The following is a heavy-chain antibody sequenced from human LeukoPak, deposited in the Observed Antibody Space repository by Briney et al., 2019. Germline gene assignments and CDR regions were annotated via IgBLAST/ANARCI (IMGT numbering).Heavy chain of an antibody. D-gene: IGHD3-22*01. V-gene: IGHV3-11*01. Sequence: PGRSLRLSCAASGFTFSDYYMSWIRQAPGKGLEWVSYISSSGSTIYYADSVKGRFTISRDNAKNSLYLQMNSLRAEDTAVYYCARDRARHYYDSSGYYPKPNYFDYWGQGTLVTVSS. J-gene: IGHJ4*02. CDR3: ARDRARHYYDSSGYYPKPNYFDY. CDR1: GFTFSDYY. CDR2: ISSSGSTI.